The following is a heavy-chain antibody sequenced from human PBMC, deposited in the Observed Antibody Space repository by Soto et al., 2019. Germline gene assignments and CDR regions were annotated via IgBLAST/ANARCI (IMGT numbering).Heavy chain of an antibody. CDR1: GGTFSSYA. Sequence: ASVKVSCKASGGTFSSYAISWVRQAPGQGLEWMGGIIPIFGTANYAQKFQGRVTITADESTSTAYMELSSLRSEDTAVHYCARDRMAKIYYYYGMDVWGQGTTVTVSS. V-gene: IGHV1-69*13. J-gene: IGHJ6*02. D-gene: IGHD5-12*01. CDR3: ARDRMAKIYYYYGMDV. CDR2: IIPIFGTA.